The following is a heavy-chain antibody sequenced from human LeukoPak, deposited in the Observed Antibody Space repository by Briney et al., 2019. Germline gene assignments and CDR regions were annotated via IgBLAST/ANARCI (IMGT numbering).Heavy chain of an antibody. CDR3: ARANYDFWSGTPYYFDY. CDR2: INHSGST. V-gene: IGHV4-34*01. J-gene: IGHJ4*02. D-gene: IGHD3-3*01. Sequence: PSETLSLTCAVYGGSFSGYYWSWIRQPPGKGLEWIGEINHSGSTNYNPSLKSRVTISVDTSKNQFSLKLSSVTAADTAVYYCARANYDFWSGTPYYFDYWGQGTLVTVSS. CDR1: GGSFSGYY.